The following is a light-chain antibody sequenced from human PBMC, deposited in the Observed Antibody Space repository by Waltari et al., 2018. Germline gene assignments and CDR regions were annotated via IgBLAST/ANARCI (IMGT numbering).Light chain of an antibody. J-gene: IGLJ2*01. Sequence: QSALTQPPSASGSPGQSVTISCTGTSSDVGRFDYVSWYQQHPGQTPKLLIYNVRQRPAGVPERCSGSKSGNTASLIVSGLQADDEADYYCSSYAGSNIVFGGGTKLTVL. CDR3: SSYAGSNIV. CDR2: NVR. V-gene: IGLV2-8*01. CDR1: SSDVGRFDY.